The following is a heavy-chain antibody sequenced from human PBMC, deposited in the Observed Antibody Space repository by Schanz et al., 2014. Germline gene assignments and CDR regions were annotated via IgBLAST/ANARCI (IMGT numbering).Heavy chain of an antibody. J-gene: IGHJ3*02. CDR2: ISYDGRHK. V-gene: IGHV3-30*18. D-gene: IGHD4-17*01. CDR1: GFTFSGYG. Sequence: QVQLVESGGGVVQPGRSLRLSCAASGFTFSGYGMHWVRQAPGKGLEWVAIISYDGRHKNYADSVKGRFTISRDNSKNTLHLQMNSLRVEDTALYYCAKDPHRDYGGKPQAFDIWGQGTMVTVSS. CDR3: AKDPHRDYGGKPQAFDI.